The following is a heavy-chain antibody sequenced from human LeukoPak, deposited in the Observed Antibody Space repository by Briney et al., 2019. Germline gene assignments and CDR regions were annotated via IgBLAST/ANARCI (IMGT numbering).Heavy chain of an antibody. V-gene: IGHV3-21*01. Sequence: GGSPRLSCAASGFTFSTYSMNWVRQAPGKGLEWVSSISSRSSYIYYADSVKGRFTISRDNDKNSLYLQMNSLRAEDTAVYYCANLGILEWLLSPFDYWGQGTLVTVSS. CDR3: ANLGILEWLLSPFDY. CDR1: GFTFSTYS. D-gene: IGHD3-3*01. J-gene: IGHJ4*02. CDR2: ISSRSSYI.